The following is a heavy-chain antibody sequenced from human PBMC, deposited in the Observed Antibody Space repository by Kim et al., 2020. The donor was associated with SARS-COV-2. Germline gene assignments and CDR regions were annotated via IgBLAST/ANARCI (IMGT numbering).Heavy chain of an antibody. D-gene: IGHD6-13*01. CDR3: ARGIAALDY. V-gene: IGHV4-59*13. J-gene: IGHJ4*02. CDR1: GGSISSNY. CDR2: IYYSGST. Sequence: SETLSLTCTVSGGSISSNYWSWIRQPPGKGLEWIGYIYYSGSTNYNPSLKSRVTISVDTSKNQFSLKLSSVTAADTAVYYCARGIAALDYWSQGTLVTVSS.